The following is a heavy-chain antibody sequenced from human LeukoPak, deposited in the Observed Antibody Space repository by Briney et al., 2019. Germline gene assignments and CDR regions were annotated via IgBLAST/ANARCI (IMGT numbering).Heavy chain of an antibody. Sequence: GGSLRLSCAASGFTFSDYYMSWIRQAPGKGLEWVSYISSSGSTIYYADSVKGRFTISRDNAKNSLYLQMNSLRAEDTAVYYCAREQRWLQSYYFDYWGQGTLVTVSS. D-gene: IGHD5-24*01. CDR1: GFTFSDYY. CDR2: ISSSGSTI. V-gene: IGHV3-11*04. CDR3: AREQRWLQSYYFDY. J-gene: IGHJ4*02.